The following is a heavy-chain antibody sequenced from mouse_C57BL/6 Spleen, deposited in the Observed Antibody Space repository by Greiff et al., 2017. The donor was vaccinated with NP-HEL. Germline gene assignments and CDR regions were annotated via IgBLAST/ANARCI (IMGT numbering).Heavy chain of an antibody. V-gene: IGHV5-12*01. D-gene: IGHD2-3*01. Sequence: DVMLVESGGGLVQPGGSLNLSCAASGFTFSDYYMYWVRQTPEKRLEWVAYISNGGGSTYYPDTVKGRFTISRDNAKNTLYLQMSRLKSEDTAMYYCARFDGYYEDAMDYWGQGTSVTVSS. J-gene: IGHJ4*01. CDR2: ISNGGGST. CDR3: ARFDGYYEDAMDY. CDR1: GFTFSDYY.